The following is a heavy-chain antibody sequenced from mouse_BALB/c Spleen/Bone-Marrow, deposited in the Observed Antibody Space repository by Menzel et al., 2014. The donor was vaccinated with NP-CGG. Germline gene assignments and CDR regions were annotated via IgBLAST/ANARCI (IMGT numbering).Heavy chain of an antibody. Sequence: QVQLQQSGAELARPGASVKMSCKASGYTFTYYTVHWVIQRPGQGLEWIGYINPTSAYTNYNQKFKDKATLTADKSSSTAYMQLSSLTSEDSAVYYCARRGTAYFDYWGQGTTLTVSS. CDR2: INPTSAYT. D-gene: IGHD1-2*01. CDR1: GYTFTYYT. V-gene: IGHV1-4*01. J-gene: IGHJ2*01. CDR3: ARRGTAYFDY.